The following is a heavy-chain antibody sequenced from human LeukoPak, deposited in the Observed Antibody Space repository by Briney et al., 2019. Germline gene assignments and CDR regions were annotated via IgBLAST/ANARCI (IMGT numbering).Heavy chain of an antibody. D-gene: IGHD3-3*01. CDR3: ARGRAIFGVVSPWFDP. CDR2: INHSGST. V-gene: IGHV4-34*01. Sequence: PSETLSLTCAVPGRSFSGYYWTWIRQPPGKGLEWIGEINHSGSTNYNPSLKSRVTISIDTSKNQLSLNLSSVTAADTAVYYCARGRAIFGVVSPWFDPWGQGTLVTVSS. CDR1: GRSFSGYY. J-gene: IGHJ5*02.